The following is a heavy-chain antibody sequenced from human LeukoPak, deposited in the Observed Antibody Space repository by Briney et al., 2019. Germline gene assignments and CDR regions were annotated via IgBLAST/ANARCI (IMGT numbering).Heavy chain of an antibody. Sequence: GGSLTLSCAASGFTFSGSAIHWVRQSFGKGLEWIGHIDKEKNSYATASAYAVSVEGRFTVSRDDSKNMAFLQMSGLKTEDTALYFCTRDSGTCNWLDPWGQGPLVTVSS. D-gene: IGHD1-26*01. CDR3: TRDSGTCNWLDP. V-gene: IGHV3-73*01. CDR2: IDKEKNSYATAS. CDR1: GFTFSGSA. J-gene: IGHJ5*02.